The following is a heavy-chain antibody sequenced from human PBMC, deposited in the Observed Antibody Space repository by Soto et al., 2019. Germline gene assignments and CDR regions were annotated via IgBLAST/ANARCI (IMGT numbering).Heavy chain of an antibody. D-gene: IGHD6-19*01. CDR3: ARDQYKQWLVRGTRYYGMDV. J-gene: IGHJ6*02. V-gene: IGHV4-39*02. CDR2: IYYSGST. Sequence: PSGTLSLTCTVSGGSISSSSYYWGWIRQPPGKGLEWIGSIYYSGSTYYNPSLKSRVTISVDTSKNQFSLKLSSVTAADTAVYYCARDQYKQWLVRGTRYYGMDVWGQGTTVT. CDR1: GGSISSSSYY.